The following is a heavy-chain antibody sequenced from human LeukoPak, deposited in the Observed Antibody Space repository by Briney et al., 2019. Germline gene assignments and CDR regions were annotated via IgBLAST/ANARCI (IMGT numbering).Heavy chain of an antibody. CDR3: ATDRGSTSLGWFDP. D-gene: IGHD2-2*01. J-gene: IGHJ5*02. CDR2: FDPEDGET. Sequence: GASVKVFCKVSGYTLTELSMHWVRQAPGKGLEWMGGFDPEDGETIYAQKFQGRVTMTEDTSTDTAYMELSSLRSEDTAVYYCATDRGSTSLGWFDPWGQGTLVTVSS. V-gene: IGHV1-24*01. CDR1: GYTLTELS.